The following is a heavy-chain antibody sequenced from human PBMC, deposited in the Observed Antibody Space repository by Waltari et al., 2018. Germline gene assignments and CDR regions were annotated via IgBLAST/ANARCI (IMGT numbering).Heavy chain of an antibody. CDR3: ARRGYCGIDCYSNYFHF. CDR2: ITHSGST. CDR1: GCSFNFYY. V-gene: IGHV4-34*01. D-gene: IGHD2-21*01. J-gene: IGHJ4*02. Sequence: QVVRQQLGEGLLKHSESLLLAVAVYGCSFNFYYWSWIRQPPGEGLEWIGEITHSGSTNYNPSLKSRVSISVDTPNNQFSLKLTSVTAADTAAYYCARRGYCGIDCYSNYFHFCGQGTTVTVSS.